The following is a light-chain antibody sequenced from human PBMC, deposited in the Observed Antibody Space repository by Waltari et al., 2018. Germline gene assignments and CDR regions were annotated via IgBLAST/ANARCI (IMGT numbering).Light chain of an antibody. V-gene: IGKV2-30*02. CDR2: QVS. Sequence: DVVMTQSPLSLPVTPGQPASISCRSSQSLVHSDGKTYSNWLQQKPGQPPRRLIYQVSNRDSGVPDRFSGSGAGTDFTLKISRVEAEDVGVYYCVQGTHWPPFTFGPGTKLDIK. J-gene: IGKJ3*01. CDR3: VQGTHWPPFT. CDR1: QSLVHSDGKTY.